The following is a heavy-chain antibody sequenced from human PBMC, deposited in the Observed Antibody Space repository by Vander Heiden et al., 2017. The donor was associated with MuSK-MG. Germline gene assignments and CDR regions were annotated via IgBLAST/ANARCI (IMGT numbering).Heavy chain of an antibody. D-gene: IGHD2-2*01. V-gene: IGHV4-38-2*01. CDR2: IYHSGST. Sequence: QVQLQESGPGLVKPSETLSLTCAVSGYSISSGYYWGWIRQPPGKGLEWIGSIYHSGSTYYNPSLKSRVTISVDTSKNQFSLKLSSVTAADTAVYYCARRYCSSTSCPRPDAFDIWGQGTMVTVSS. J-gene: IGHJ3*02. CDR1: GYSISSGYY. CDR3: ARRYCSSTSCPRPDAFDI.